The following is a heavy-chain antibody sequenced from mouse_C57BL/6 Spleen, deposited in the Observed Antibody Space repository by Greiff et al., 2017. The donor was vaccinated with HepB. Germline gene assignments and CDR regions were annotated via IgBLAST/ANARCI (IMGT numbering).Heavy chain of an antibody. D-gene: IGHD1-1*01. CDR3: ARGAITTVVAPDY. J-gene: IGHJ2*01. V-gene: IGHV1-55*01. CDR1: GYTFTSYW. CDR2: IYPGSGST. Sequence: QVQLQQPGAELVKPGASVKMSCKASGYTFTSYWITWVKQRPGQGLEWIGDIYPGSGSTNYNEKFKSKATITADTSSNTAYLQLSSLTSEDTAVYYCARGAITTVVAPDYWGQGTTLTVSS.